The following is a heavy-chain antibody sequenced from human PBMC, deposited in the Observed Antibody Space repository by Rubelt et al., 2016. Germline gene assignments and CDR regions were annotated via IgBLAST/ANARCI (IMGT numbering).Heavy chain of an antibody. CDR2: INHSGST. Sequence: QVQLQQWGAGLLKPSETLSLTCAVYGGSFSGYYWSWIRQPPGKGLEWIGEINHSGSTNYNPSLKSRVTISVDTSKNQFSLKLSSVTAADTAVYYCARETVDYYDSSGYRSDAFDIWGQGTMVTVSS. CDR3: ARETVDYYDSSGYRSDAFDI. V-gene: IGHV4-34*01. CDR1: GGSFSGYY. J-gene: IGHJ3*02. D-gene: IGHD3-22*01.